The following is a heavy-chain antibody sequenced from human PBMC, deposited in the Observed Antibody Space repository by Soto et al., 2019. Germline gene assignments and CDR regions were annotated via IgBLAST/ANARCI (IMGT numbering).Heavy chain of an antibody. Sequence: SETQCLTCTVSGGSISSYYLSWIRQPPGKGLEWIGYIYYSGSTNYNPSLKSRVTISVDTSKNQFSLKLSSVTAADTAVYYCAREGVSSSWYNYYGMDVWGQGTTVTVSS. V-gene: IGHV4-59*01. CDR3: AREGVSSSWYNYYGMDV. CDR2: IYYSGST. D-gene: IGHD6-13*01. CDR1: GGSISSYY. J-gene: IGHJ6*02.